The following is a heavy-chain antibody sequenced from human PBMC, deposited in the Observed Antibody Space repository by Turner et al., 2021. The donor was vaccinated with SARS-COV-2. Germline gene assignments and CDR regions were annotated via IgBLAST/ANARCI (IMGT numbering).Heavy chain of an antibody. J-gene: IGHJ4*02. Sequence: QLQLQESGPGLVKPSETLSVTCTVSGGSISSSSYYWGWIRQPPGKGLEWIGSIYYSGSTYYNPSLKSRVTISVDTSKNQFSLKLSSVTAADTAVYYCATRTVDLSGSYYCFDYWGQGTLVTVSS. CDR1: GGSISSSSYY. CDR2: IYYSGST. V-gene: IGHV4-39*01. CDR3: ATRTVDLSGSYYCFDY. D-gene: IGHD1-26*01.